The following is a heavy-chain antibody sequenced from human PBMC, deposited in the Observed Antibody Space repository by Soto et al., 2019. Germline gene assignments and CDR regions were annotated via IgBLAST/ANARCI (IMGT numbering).Heavy chain of an antibody. J-gene: IGHJ6*02. CDR2: ISAYNGNT. CDR1: GGTFSSYA. V-gene: IGHV1-18*01. D-gene: IGHD4-17*01. CDR3: ARDRSPYGDFHYYGMDV. Sequence: VASVKISCKASGGTFSSYAISWVRQAPGQGLEWMGWISAYNGNTNYAQKLQGRVTMTTDTSTSTAYMELRSLRSDDTAVYYCARDRSPYGDFHYYGMDVWGQGTTVTVSS.